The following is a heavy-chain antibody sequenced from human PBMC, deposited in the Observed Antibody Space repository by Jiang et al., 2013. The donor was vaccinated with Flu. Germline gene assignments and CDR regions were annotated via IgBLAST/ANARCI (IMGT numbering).Heavy chain of an antibody. V-gene: IGHV3-74*01. J-gene: IGHJ4*02. D-gene: IGHD1-1*01. CDR2: INSDGSAM. CDR3: ARDVAADNWAGTVLHY. Sequence: GLVWVSRINSDGSAMTYVDSVRGRFTISRDNAKNTLYLHMDSLRVEDTAVYFCARDVAADNWAGTVLHYWGQGTLVTVSS.